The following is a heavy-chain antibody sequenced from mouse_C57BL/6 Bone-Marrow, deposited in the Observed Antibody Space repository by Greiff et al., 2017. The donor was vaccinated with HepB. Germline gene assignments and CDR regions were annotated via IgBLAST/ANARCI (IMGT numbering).Heavy chain of an antibody. CDR3: ARQGYYGSSRLYYFDY. J-gene: IGHJ2*01. CDR1: GFTFSDYG. Sequence: EVKLVESGGGLVQPGGSLKLSCAASGFTFSDYGMAWVRQAPRKGPEWVAFISNLAYSIYYADTVTGRFTISRENAKNTLYLEMSSLRSEDTAMYYCARQGYYGSSRLYYFDYWGQGTTLTVSS. V-gene: IGHV5-15*01. CDR2: ISNLAYSI. D-gene: IGHD1-1*01.